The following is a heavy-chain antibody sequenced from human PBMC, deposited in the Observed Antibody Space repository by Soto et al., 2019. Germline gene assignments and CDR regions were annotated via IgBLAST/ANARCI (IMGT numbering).Heavy chain of an antibody. D-gene: IGHD4-4*01. V-gene: IGHV4-30-4*01. Sequence: SETLSLTCTVSGGSISSGDYYWSWIRQPPGKGLEWIGYIYYSGSTYYNPSLKSRVTISVDTSKNQFSLKLSSVTAADTAVYYCARRTNRLQPRYYYYGMDVWGQGTTVTVSS. J-gene: IGHJ6*02. CDR2: IYYSGST. CDR3: ARRTNRLQPRYYYYGMDV. CDR1: GGSISSGDYY.